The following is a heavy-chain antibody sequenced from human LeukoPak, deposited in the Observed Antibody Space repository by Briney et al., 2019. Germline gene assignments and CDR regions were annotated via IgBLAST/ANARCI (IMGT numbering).Heavy chain of an antibody. CDR3: ARIYGRASSTISY. Sequence: GGSLRLSCAASGFTVSSNYMSWVRQAPGKGLEWVSVIYSGGSTYYADSVKGRFTISRDSSKNTLYLQMNSLRAEDTAVYYCARIYGRASSTISYWGQGTLVTVSS. J-gene: IGHJ4*02. CDR1: GFTVSSNY. D-gene: IGHD2-2*01. V-gene: IGHV3-66*01. CDR2: IYSGGST.